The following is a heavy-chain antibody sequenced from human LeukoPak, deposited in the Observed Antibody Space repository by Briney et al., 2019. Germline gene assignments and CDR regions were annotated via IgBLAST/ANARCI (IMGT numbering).Heavy chain of an antibody. CDR2: ISSSGSAI. CDR3: ARDPGCSGGSCSSSLDY. CDR1: GLTFSSYE. J-gene: IGHJ4*02. D-gene: IGHD2-15*01. V-gene: IGHV3-48*03. Sequence: GGSLTLSCAASGLTFSSYEMNCVRPARERGLEWVSYISSSGSAIYNADPVKGRFPISKDNAKNSLYLQMDRRRAEDTAVYYCARDPGCSGGSCSSSLDYWGEGTLVTVSS.